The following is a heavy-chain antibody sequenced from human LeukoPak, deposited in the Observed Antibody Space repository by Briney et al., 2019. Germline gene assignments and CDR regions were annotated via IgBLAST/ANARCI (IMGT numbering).Heavy chain of an antibody. D-gene: IGHD1-26*01. CDR2: INPSGGST. CDR1: GYTFTGYY. CDR3: ARVHILRIVGAAWDAFDI. V-gene: IGHV1-46*01. Sequence: VASVKVSCKASGYTFTGYYMHWVRQAPGQGLEWMGIINPSGGSTSYAQKFQGRVTMTRDTSTSTVYMELSSLRSEDTAVYYCARVHILRIVGAAWDAFDIWGQGTMVTVSS. J-gene: IGHJ3*02.